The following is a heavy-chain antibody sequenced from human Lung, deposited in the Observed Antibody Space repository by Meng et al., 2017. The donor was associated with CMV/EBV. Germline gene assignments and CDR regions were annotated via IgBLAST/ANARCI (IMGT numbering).Heavy chain of an antibody. Sequence: CTVSGGSISSGGYYWSWIRQHPGKGLEWSGYIYYSGGTYYNPSLKSRVTISVDTSKNQFSLKLSSVTAADTAVYYCARVDRSMIVSWGQGTLVTVSS. D-gene: IGHD3-22*01. J-gene: IGHJ4*02. CDR3: ARVDRSMIVS. CDR1: GGSISSGGYY. V-gene: IGHV4-31*03. CDR2: IYYSGGT.